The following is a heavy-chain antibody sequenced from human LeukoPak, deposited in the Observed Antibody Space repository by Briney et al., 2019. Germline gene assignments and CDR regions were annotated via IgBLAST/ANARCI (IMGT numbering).Heavy chain of an antibody. D-gene: IGHD1-26*01. CDR1: GGSFSGYY. V-gene: IGHV4-34*01. CDR3: ARGHRIVGAKRGGTFDI. CDR2: INHSGSN. J-gene: IGHJ3*02. Sequence: SETLSLTCAVYGGSFSGYYWSWLRQPPGKGLEWIGKINHSGSNNYNPSLKSRVTISVDTSKNQFSLKLSSVTAADTAVYYCARGHRIVGAKRGGTFDIWGQGTMVTVSS.